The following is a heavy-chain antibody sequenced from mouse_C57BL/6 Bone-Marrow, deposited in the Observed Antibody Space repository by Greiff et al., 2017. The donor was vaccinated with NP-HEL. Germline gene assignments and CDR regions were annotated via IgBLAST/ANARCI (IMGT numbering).Heavy chain of an antibody. V-gene: IGHV1-5*01. CDR2: IYPGNSDT. J-gene: IGHJ3*01. D-gene: IGHD1-1*01. CDR1: GYTFTSYW. Sequence: VQLKQSGTVLARPGASVKMSCKTSGYTFTSYWMHWVKQRPGQGLEWIGAIYPGNSDTSYNQKFKGKATLTVDQSSSTAYMQLNSLTSEDSAVYYCAAHYYGSSWFAYWGQGTLVTVSA. CDR3: AAHYYGSSWFAY.